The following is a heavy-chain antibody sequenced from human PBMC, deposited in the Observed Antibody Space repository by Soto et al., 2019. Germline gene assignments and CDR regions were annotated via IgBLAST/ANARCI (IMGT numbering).Heavy chain of an antibody. CDR2: VYHSGDT. CDR3: ARTLGRSWYYYPMDV. J-gene: IGHJ6*02. CDR1: GDSINTIYYY. V-gene: IGHV4-39*01. D-gene: IGHD3-10*01. Sequence: SETLSLTCVFSGDSINTIYYYWGWIRQPPGKGLEWIGTVYHSGDTYFNPSLMGRVTISVDTSKNQFSLKLTSVTAADTAMYFCARTLGRSWYYYPMDVWGQGTTVT.